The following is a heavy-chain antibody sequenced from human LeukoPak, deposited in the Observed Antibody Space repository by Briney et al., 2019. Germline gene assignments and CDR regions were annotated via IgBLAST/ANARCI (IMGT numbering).Heavy chain of an antibody. V-gene: IGHV3-23*01. CDR1: GFTFDDYG. J-gene: IGHJ4*02. CDR3: AKDWVVREFDY. D-gene: IGHD2-15*01. CDR2: ISGSGGST. Sequence: GGSLRLSCAASGFTFDDYGMSWVRQAPGKGLEWVSAISGSGGSTYYADSVKGRFTISRDNSKNTLYLQMNSLRAEDTAVYYCAKDWVVREFDYWGQGTLVTVSS.